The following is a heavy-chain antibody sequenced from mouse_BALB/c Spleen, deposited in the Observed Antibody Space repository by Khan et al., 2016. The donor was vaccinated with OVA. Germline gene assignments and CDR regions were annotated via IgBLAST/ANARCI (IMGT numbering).Heavy chain of an antibody. D-gene: IGHD2-1*01. V-gene: IGHV1S81*02. CDR1: GYTFTNFY. CDR2: INPTNGGT. Sequence: VQLQQSGAELVKPGASVKLSCKASGYTFTNFYMYWVRQRPGQGLEWIGQINPTNGGTNFNEKFKTKATLTVDKSSSTAYMQLSSLTSEDSAVYSCTSPPLYYGNSTQAWFASWGQGTLVTVSA. J-gene: IGHJ3*01. CDR3: TSPPLYYGNSTQAWFAS.